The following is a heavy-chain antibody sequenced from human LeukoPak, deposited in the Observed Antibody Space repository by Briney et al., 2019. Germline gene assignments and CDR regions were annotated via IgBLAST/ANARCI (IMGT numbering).Heavy chain of an antibody. V-gene: IGHV3-21*05. J-gene: IGHJ4*01. CDR3: AKNRNWYCFDY. CDR2: ISPSSNYI. CDR1: GFTFSTYS. D-gene: IGHD1-1*01. Sequence: GGSLRLSCAASGFTFSTYSMNWVRQAPGKWLEWVSYISPSSNYIHYAGSVKGRFTISRDNAKNSLYLQMNSLRAEDTAVYYCAKNRNWYCFDYWGQGTLVTVSS.